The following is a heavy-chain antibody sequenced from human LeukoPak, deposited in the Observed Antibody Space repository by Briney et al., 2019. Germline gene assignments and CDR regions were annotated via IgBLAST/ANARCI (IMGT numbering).Heavy chain of an antibody. CDR2: ISAYNGDT. D-gene: IGHD2-8*01. Sequence: ASVKVSCKASGYTFTNYGITWVRQAPGQGLEWMGWISAYNGDTNYAQKLQGRVTTTTDTSTSTAYMELRSLRSDDTAMYYCAREFASTVLMVNWFDPWGQGTLVSVSS. V-gene: IGHV1-18*01. CDR3: AREFASTVLMVNWFDP. J-gene: IGHJ5*02. CDR1: GYTFTNYG.